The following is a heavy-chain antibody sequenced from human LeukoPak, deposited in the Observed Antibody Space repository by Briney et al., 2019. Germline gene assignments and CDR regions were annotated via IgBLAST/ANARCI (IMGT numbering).Heavy chain of an antibody. Sequence: GGSLRLSCAASGFTFSGYWMSWVRLAPGKGLEWVSGISGSGGSTYYADSVKGRFTSSRDNSNNTLYVQMNSLRVEDTAVYYCAKSGGLSGSGRLAMDVWGQGTTVTVSS. CDR2: ISGSGGST. CDR3: AKSGGLSGSGRLAMDV. CDR1: GFTFSGYW. V-gene: IGHV3-23*01. J-gene: IGHJ6*02. D-gene: IGHD3-10*01.